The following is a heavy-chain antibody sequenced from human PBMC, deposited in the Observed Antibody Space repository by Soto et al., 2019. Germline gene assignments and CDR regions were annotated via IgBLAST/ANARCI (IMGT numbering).Heavy chain of an antibody. CDR3: GTFLSTTSPDV. CDR2: TYYRSKWYN. CDR1: GSIVSSKSSA. J-gene: IGHJ6*02. Sequence: SQTLSLTCAISGSIVSSKSSACNLIRQSPSRGLEWLGRTYYRSKWYNDYAVSVKSRITINQDTSKNQFSLQLNSVTPEDTAVYYCGTFLSTTSPDVWGPGNPLTVSS. D-gene: IGHD2-2*01. V-gene: IGHV6-1*01.